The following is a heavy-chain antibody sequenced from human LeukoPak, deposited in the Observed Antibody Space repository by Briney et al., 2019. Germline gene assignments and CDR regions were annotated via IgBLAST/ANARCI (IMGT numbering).Heavy chain of an antibody. V-gene: IGHV3-30*04. J-gene: IGHJ5*02. Sequence: PGRSLRLSCAASGFTFSSYAMHWVRQAPGKGLEWVAVISYDGSNKYYADSVKGRFTISRDNSKNTLYLQMNSLRAEDTAVYYCGRGADILTGEGWFDPWGQETLVTVPS. D-gene: IGHD3-9*01. CDR1: GFTFSSYA. CDR3: GRGADILTGEGWFDP. CDR2: ISYDGSNK.